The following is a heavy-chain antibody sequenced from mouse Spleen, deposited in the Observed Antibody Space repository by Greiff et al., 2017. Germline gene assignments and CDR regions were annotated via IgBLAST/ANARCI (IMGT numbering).Heavy chain of an antibody. J-gene: IGHJ2*01. CDR2: INTNYGTT. Sequence: EVQLQQSGPELVKPGASVKISCTASGYSFTDYNMNWVKQSNGKSLEWIGVINTNYGTTSYNQKFKGKATLTVDKTSSTAYMQLNSLTSEDSAVYYCARENWARFDYWGEGTTLTVSS. D-gene: IGHD4-1*01. CDR3: ARENWARFDY. CDR1: GYSFTDYN. V-gene: IGHV1-39*01.